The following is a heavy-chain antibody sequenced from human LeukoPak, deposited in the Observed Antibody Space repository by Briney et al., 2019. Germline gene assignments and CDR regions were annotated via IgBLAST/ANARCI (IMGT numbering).Heavy chain of an antibody. D-gene: IGHD2-8*01. J-gene: IGHJ4*02. V-gene: IGHV3-30*18. Sequence: PGGSLRLSCAASAFTFSNYGMHWVRQAPGKGLEWVAVVSYAGSTTYYADSVKGRFTISRDNSKNTLYLQMNSLRAEDTAVYYCAKEPILMAGGYYFDYWGQGTLVTVSS. CDR3: AKEPILMAGGYYFDY. CDR1: AFTFSNYG. CDR2: VSYAGSTT.